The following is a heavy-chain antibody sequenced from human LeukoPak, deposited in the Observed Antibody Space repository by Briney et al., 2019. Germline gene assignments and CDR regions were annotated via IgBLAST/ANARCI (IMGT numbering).Heavy chain of an antibody. CDR2: IRYDGSNK. CDR1: GFTFSSYG. J-gene: IGHJ4*02. V-gene: IGHV3-30*02. CDR3: AKERDTAMATIDY. D-gene: IGHD5-18*01. Sequence: GGSLRLSCAASGFTFSSYGMHWVRQAPGKGLEWVAFIRYDGSNKYYADSVKGRFTISRDNSKNTLYLQMNSLRAEDAAVYYCAKERDTAMATIDYWGQGTLVTVSS.